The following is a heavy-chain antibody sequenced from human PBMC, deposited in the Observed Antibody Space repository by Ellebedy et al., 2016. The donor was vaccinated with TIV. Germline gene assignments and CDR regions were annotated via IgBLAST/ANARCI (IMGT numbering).Heavy chain of an antibody. D-gene: IGHD5-18*01. Sequence: AASEKVSCKASGYTFTSCYINWVRQAAGQGLEWMGRMNPASGSTDYPQKFQGTVTMNSNTSINTAYMTLSSLRSDDTAVYYCARGDPKGENSFFDPWGQGTLVTVSS. J-gene: IGHJ5*02. CDR1: GYTFTSCY. V-gene: IGHV1-8*01. CDR2: MNPASGST. CDR3: ARGDPKGENSFFDP.